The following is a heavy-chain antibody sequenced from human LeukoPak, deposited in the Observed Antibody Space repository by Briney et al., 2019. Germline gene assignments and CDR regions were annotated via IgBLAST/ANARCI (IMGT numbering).Heavy chain of an antibody. Sequence: GGSLRLSCEASGFMFSNYAMSWVRQAPGKGLEWVSVISGSDGATYYADSVKGRCTISRDNPKNTLFLQMNSLRAEDTAVYYCARDLRFDPWGQGTLVTVSS. CDR3: ARDLRFDP. CDR1: GFMFSNYA. J-gene: IGHJ5*02. CDR2: ISGSDGAT. V-gene: IGHV3-23*01.